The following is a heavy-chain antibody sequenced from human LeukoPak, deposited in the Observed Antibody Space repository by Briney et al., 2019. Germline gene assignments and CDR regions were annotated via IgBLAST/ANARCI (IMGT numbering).Heavy chain of an antibody. D-gene: IGHD4-23*01. CDR2: INSDGSTT. CDR3: ARIYGGTCDY. J-gene: IGHJ4*02. V-gene: IGHV3-74*01. CDR1: GFTFSSYW. Sequence: PGGSLRLSYAASGFTFSSYWMHWVRQAPGKGLVWVSRINSDGSTTTYADSVKGRFTISRDNAKNTLYLQMNSLRGEDTAVYYCARIYGGTCDYWGQGTLVTVSS.